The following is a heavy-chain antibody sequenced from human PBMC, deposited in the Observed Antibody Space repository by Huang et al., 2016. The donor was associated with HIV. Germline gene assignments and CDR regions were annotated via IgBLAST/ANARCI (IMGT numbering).Heavy chain of an antibody. CDR3: ATRGPSITIFGVGAFDI. CDR2: IDPSGTTT. CDR1: GYTFTSKY. Sequence: QLVQSGAEVKKPGASVKLSCKASGYTFTSKYLNWVRQAPGQGLEWMGIIDPSGTTTSYAQKFQGRGTMTRDTSTTTFYMELSSLRSEDTAFYYCATRGPSITIFGVGAFDIWGQGTMVTVSS. V-gene: IGHV1-46*01. D-gene: IGHD3-3*01. J-gene: IGHJ3*02.